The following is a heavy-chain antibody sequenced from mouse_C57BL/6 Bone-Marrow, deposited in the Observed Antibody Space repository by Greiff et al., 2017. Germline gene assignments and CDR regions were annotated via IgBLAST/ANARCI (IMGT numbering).Heavy chain of an antibody. CDR3: ARYYYGSSYDRYFDV. J-gene: IGHJ1*03. Sequence: VQLQQSGAELVKPGASVKISCKASGYAFSSYWMNWVKQRPGKGLEWIGQIYPGDGDTNYNGKFKGKATLTADKSSSTAYMQLSSLTSEDSAVYFCARYYYGSSYDRYFDVWGTGTTVTVSS. CDR2: IYPGDGDT. CDR1: GYAFSSYW. D-gene: IGHD1-1*01. V-gene: IGHV1-80*01.